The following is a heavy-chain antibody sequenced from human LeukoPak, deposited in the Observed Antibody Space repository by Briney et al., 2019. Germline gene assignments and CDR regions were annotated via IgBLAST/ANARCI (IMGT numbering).Heavy chain of an antibody. Sequence: GGSLRLSCAASGFTFSSYWMSWVRQAPGTGLEWVSVIYSGGDTYYAYSVKGRFTISIDNSKNTLYLQMNSLRVEDTAVYYCARDPGYDYGYDYWGQGTLVTVSS. D-gene: IGHD5-18*01. CDR3: ARDPGYDYGYDY. J-gene: IGHJ4*02. CDR2: IYSGGDT. CDR1: GFTFSSYW. V-gene: IGHV3-66*01.